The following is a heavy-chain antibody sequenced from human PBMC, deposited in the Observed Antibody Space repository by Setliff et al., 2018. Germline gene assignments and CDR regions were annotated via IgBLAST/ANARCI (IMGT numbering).Heavy chain of an antibody. CDR1: GGSISSGGYY. CDR3: ARMSGFLYMDV. Sequence: SETLSLTCTVSGGSISSGGYYWSWIRQHPGKGLEWIGYIYYSGSTSYYNPSLKSRVTISVDTSKNQFSLKLNSVTAADTAVYYCARMSGFLYMDVWGKGTPVTVSS. V-gene: IGHV4-31*03. D-gene: IGHD3-3*01. J-gene: IGHJ6*03. CDR2: IYYSGSTS.